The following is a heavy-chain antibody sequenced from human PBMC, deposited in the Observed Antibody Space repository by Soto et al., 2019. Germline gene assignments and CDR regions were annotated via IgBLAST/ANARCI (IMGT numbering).Heavy chain of an antibody. Sequence: GASVKVSCKASGGTFSSYAISWVRQAPGQGLEWMGGIIPIFGTANYAQKFQGRVTITADESTSTAYMELSSLRSEDTAVYYCARESRGDIVVAPVPGRFDPWGQGXLVTV. CDR1: GGTFSSYA. V-gene: IGHV1-69*13. D-gene: IGHD2-2*01. CDR3: ARESRGDIVVAPVPGRFDP. J-gene: IGHJ5*02. CDR2: IIPIFGTA.